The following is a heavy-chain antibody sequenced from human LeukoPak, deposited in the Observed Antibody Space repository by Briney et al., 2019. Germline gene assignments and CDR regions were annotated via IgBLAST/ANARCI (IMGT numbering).Heavy chain of an antibody. J-gene: IGHJ4*02. V-gene: IGHV4-31*03. CDR1: GGSISSGDYS. D-gene: IGHD3-10*01. CDR2: IYYSGST. CDR3: ARQNYYGSGSYFDY. Sequence: PSQTLSLTCTVSGGSISSGDYSWSWIRQHPGQGLVGIVYIYYSGSTDSNPSLKSRLTMSVDTSKNQFSLKLSSVTAADTAVYYCARQNYYGSGSYFDYWGQGTLVTVSS.